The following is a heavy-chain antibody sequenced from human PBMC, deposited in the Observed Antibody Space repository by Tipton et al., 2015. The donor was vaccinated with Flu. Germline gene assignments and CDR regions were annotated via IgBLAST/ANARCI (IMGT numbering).Heavy chain of an antibody. CDR1: GYTFIGYH. Sequence: QSGAEVKKPGASVKVSCKASGYTFIGYHIHWVRQAPGQGLEWMGWINPDTGGINYAQKFPGWVTMTRDTSISTAYMELSRLRSDDTAVYYCARSKDYYGSGSYFDYWGQGTLVTVSS. CDR3: ARSKDYYGSGSYFDY. J-gene: IGHJ4*02. V-gene: IGHV1-2*04. CDR2: INPDTGGI. D-gene: IGHD3-10*01.